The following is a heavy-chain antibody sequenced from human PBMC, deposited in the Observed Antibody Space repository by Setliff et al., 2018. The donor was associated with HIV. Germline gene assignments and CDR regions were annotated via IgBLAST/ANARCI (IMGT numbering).Heavy chain of an antibody. V-gene: IGHV4-34*01. CDR2: IYYSGST. CDR1: GGSFSGYY. Sequence: SETLSLTCAVYGGSFSGYYWSWIRQPPGKGLEWIGSIYYSGSTYYNPSLKSRVTISVDTSKNQFSLKLSSVTAADTAVYYCVTYADRESNRFDPWGQGIQVTVSS. J-gene: IGHJ5*02. D-gene: IGHD2-2*01. CDR3: VTYADRESNRFDP.